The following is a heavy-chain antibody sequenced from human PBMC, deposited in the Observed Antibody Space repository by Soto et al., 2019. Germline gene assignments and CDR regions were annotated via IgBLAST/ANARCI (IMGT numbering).Heavy chain of an antibody. CDR3: GRLEGLATISYYFDY. V-gene: IGHV4-31*09. CDR1: GCSVSSGGYY. D-gene: IGHD1-1*01. Sequence: PSETLSLTCTVSGCSVSSGGYYWSWIRQHPGKGLEWIGYVSYSGSTYYNPSLESRVTISVDKSKNQSSLKLMSLSAADTAVYYCGRLEGLATISYYFDYWGQGALVTVSS. J-gene: IGHJ4*02. CDR2: VSYSGST.